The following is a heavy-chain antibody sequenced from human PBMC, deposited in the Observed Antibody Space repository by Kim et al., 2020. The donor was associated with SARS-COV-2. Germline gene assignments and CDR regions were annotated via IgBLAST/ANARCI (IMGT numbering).Heavy chain of an antibody. D-gene: IGHD6-13*01. J-gene: IGHJ6*02. CDR3: ARDRSWYIDSYYCGMDV. Sequence: VKGRFIISRDNVKNSLDLQMNSLRVEDTAVYYCARDRSWYIDSYYCGMDVWGQGTTVTVSS. V-gene: IGHV3-21*06.